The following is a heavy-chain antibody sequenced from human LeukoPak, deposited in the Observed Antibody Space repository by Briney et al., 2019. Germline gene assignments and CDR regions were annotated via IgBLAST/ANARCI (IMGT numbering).Heavy chain of an antibody. Sequence: ASVKVSCKASGGTFRSYAISWVRQAPGQGLEWMGGIIAISGTANYVQKCQGRVTMTADTSPRTAYTGLSSLRSEYTAVYYCARADWVAAAGRRGYYFDYWGQGTLVTVSS. CDR2: IIAISGTA. D-gene: IGHD6-13*01. CDR1: GGTFRSYA. CDR3: ARADWVAAAGRRGYYFDY. J-gene: IGHJ4*02. V-gene: IGHV1-69*06.